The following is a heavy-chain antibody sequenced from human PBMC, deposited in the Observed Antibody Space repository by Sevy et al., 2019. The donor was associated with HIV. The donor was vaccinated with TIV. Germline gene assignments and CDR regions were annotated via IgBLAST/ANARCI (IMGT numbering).Heavy chain of an antibody. V-gene: IGHV4-59*01. CDR2: XXFTGXT. CDR1: XXXXXXYX. J-gene: IGHJ4*02. Sequence: SETLSLTCSVSXXXXXXYXWXWVRXSPGKXLEWIGNXXFTGXTDYSPSLKSRVTLSLDTSKSQFSLTLKSVTAADTAIYFCARDSXTRXRXXXYWGQGTLVTVSS. D-gene: IGHD6-6*01. CDR3: ARDSXTRXRXXXY.